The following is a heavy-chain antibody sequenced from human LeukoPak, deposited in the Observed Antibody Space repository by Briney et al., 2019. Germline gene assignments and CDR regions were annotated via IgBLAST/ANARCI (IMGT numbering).Heavy chain of an antibody. CDR2: INHSGRI. CDR3: ARVPGIVISHYAFDI. J-gene: IGHJ3*02. V-gene: IGHV4-34*01. Sequence: SETLSLTCAVYGGSFSGYYWSWIRQPPEKGLEWIGEINHSGRIQYNPSLKSRVTLSVDTSKNQFSLNLSSVTAADTAVYYCARVPGIVISHYAFDIWGQGTMVTVSS. CDR1: GGSFSGYY. D-gene: IGHD3/OR15-3a*01.